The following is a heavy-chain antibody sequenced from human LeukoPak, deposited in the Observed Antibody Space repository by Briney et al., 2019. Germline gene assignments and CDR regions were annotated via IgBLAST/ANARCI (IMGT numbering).Heavy chain of an antibody. Sequence: SETLSLTCAVSGGSISSSSYYWGWIRQPPGKGLEWIGSIYYSGSTYYNPSLKSRVTISVDTSKNQFSLKLSSVTAADTAVYYCASPGYIDYWGQGTLVTVSS. V-gene: IGHV4-39*01. J-gene: IGHJ4*02. CDR3: ASPGYIDY. CDR1: GGSISSSSYY. CDR2: IYYSGST.